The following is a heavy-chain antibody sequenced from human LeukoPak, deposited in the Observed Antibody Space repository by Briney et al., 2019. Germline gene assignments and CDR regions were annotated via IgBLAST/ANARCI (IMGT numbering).Heavy chain of an antibody. D-gene: IGHD3-10*01. J-gene: IGHJ4*02. CDR2: ISGSVGNT. CDR3: AKVSPYYYCSGSYYRDY. CDR1: GFTFSSYA. V-gene: IGHV3-23*01. Sequence: GGSLRLSCAASGFTFSSYAMSWVRQAPGKGLEWVSAISGSVGNTYYADTVKGRFTISRDNSKNTLYLQMNSLRAEDTAVYYCAKVSPYYYCSGSYYRDYWGQGTLVTVSS.